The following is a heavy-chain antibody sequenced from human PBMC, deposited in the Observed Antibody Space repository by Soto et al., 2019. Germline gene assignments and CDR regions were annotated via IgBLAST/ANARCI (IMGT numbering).Heavy chain of an antibody. Sequence: GGSLRLSCAASGFTFSSYSMNWVRQAPGKGLEWVSYISSSSSTIYYADSVKGRFTISRDNSKNTLYLQMNSLRAEDTAVYYCARKNDFWSGYYYYYGMDVWGQGTTVTVSS. CDR1: GFTFSSYS. D-gene: IGHD3-3*01. CDR2: ISSSSSTI. V-gene: IGHV3-48*01. J-gene: IGHJ6*02. CDR3: ARKNDFWSGYYYYYGMDV.